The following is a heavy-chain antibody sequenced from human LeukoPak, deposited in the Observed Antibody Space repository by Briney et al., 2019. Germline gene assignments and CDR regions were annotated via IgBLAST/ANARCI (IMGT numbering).Heavy chain of an antibody. D-gene: IGHD3-16*01. Sequence: GGSLRLSCAASGFTVSSTYMSWVRQAPGKGLGWVSVIYSDGTTYYADSVKGRFTISSHTSKSTLYLQMNSLRAEDTAVYYCARDLGYYFDYWGQGTLVTVSS. CDR1: GFTVSSTY. CDR2: IYSDGTT. CDR3: ARDLGYYFDY. J-gene: IGHJ4*02. V-gene: IGHV3-53*04.